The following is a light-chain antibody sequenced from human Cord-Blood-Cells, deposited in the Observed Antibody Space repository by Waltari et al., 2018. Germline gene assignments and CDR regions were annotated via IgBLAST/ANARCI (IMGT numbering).Light chain of an antibody. Sequence: QSALTQPASVSGSPGQSITLPCTGTSSDVGRYNLVSWYQQHPGKAPKLMIYQCSKRPSGVSNRFSGSKSGNTASLTISGLQAEDEADYYCCSYAGSSTWVFGGGTKLTVL. CDR1: SSDVGRYNL. CDR2: QCS. V-gene: IGLV2-23*01. J-gene: IGLJ3*02. CDR3: CSYAGSSTWV.